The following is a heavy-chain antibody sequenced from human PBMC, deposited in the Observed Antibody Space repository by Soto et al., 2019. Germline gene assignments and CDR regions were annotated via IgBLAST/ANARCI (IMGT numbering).Heavy chain of an antibody. V-gene: IGHV3-15*01. CDR3: TTYDYIWASDRYRWAY. Sequence: EVQLVESGGGLVKPGGSLRLSCAASGFTFSNAWMSWVRQAPGKGLEWVARIKSKIDGGTMDHAAPVKGRFTISRDDSKNTLYLQMDSLETEDTAVYYCTTYDYIWASDRYRWAYWGQGALVTVSS. CDR2: IKSKIDGGTM. J-gene: IGHJ4*02. CDR1: GFTFSNAW. D-gene: IGHD3-16*02.